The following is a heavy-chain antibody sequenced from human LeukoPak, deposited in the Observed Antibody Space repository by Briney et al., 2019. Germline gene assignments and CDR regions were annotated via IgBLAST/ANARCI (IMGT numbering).Heavy chain of an antibody. J-gene: IGHJ4*02. V-gene: IGHV4-34*01. D-gene: IGHD2-2*01. CDR1: GFTFSSYA. CDR2: INHSGST. CDR3: ARMPLTQVPAAMYSDY. Sequence: GSLRLSCAAFGFTFSSYAMSWVRQAPGKGLEWIGEINHSGSTNYNPSLKSRVTISVDTSKNQFSLKLSSVTAADTAVYYCARMPLTQVPAAMYSDYWGQGTLVTVSS.